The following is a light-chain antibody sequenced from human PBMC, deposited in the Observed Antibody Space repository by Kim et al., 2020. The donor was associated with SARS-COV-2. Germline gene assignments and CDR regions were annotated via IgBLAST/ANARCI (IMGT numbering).Light chain of an antibody. CDR1: QIIGSY. Sequence: DIQMTQSPSSLSASVGDRVIITCRPSQIIGSYLNWYQQKAGRPPKLLIYDASSLQIGVPSRFRGSGSGTDFTLTINSLQPEDVATYYCQQTYTAPHTFCQGTKLEI. J-gene: IGKJ2*01. V-gene: IGKV1-39*01. CDR3: QQTYTAPHT. CDR2: DAS.